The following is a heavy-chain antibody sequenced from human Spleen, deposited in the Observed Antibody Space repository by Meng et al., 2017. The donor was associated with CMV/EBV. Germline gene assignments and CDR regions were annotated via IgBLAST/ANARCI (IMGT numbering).Heavy chain of an antibody. V-gene: IGHV3-30*02. Sequence: GGSLRLSCVASEFTFSDYWMSWVRQAPGKGLEWVAFIRYDGSHKYYADSVKGRFTISRDNSKNTLYLQMNSLRAEDTALYYCAREHGMDVWGRGTTVTVSS. J-gene: IGHJ6*02. CDR2: IRYDGSHK. CDR3: AREHGMDV. CDR1: EFTFSDYW.